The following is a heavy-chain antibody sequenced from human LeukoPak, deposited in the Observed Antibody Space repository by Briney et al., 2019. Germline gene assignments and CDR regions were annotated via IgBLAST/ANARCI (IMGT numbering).Heavy chain of an antibody. CDR3: AGDSEAAAGTGGYYFDY. CDR1: GYTFTGYY. D-gene: IGHD6-13*01. V-gene: IGHV1-2*02. CDR2: INPNSGGT. Sequence: ASVKVSCKASGYTFTGYYMHWVRQAPGQGLEWMGWINPNSGGTNYAQKFQGRVTMTRDTSISTAYMELSRLRSDDTAVYYCAGDSEAAAGTGGYYFDYWGQGTLVTVSS. J-gene: IGHJ4*02.